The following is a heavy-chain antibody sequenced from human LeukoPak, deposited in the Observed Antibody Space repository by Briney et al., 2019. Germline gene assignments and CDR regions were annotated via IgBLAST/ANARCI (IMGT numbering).Heavy chain of an antibody. J-gene: IGHJ6*02. CDR2: ISTYHGKT. D-gene: IGHD5-12*01. CDR1: GYTFTSYG. V-gene: IGHV1-18*01. CDR3: AREVMVATITHYYYGMDV. Sequence: GASVKVSCKASGYTFTSYGIGWVRQAPGQGLEWMGWISTYHGKTDYAQKLQGRVTMTRDTSASTVYMELSSLRSEDTAVYYCAREVMVATITHYYYGMDVWGQGTTVTVSS.